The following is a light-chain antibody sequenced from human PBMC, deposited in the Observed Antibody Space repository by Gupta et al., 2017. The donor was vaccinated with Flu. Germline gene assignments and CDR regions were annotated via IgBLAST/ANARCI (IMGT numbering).Light chain of an antibody. V-gene: IGLV2-14*03. CDR2: EVS. Sequence: QSALTPPASVSGSPGQSITISCIGTSSDVGGYKHVSWYQQHPGKAPRLMIYEVSNRPSGVSNRFSGSKSGNTASLTISGLQAEDEADYYCSSYTSSSTWVFGGGTKLTVL. CDR3: SSYTSSSTWV. CDR1: SSDVGGYKH. J-gene: IGLJ3*02.